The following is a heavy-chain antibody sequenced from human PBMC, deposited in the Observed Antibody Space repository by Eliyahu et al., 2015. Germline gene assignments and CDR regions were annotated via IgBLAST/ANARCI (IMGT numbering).Heavy chain of an antibody. Sequence: DLVESGGGLVQPGGSLRLSCATSGFTFSSYWMGWVRQAPGKGLEGVANIKRDGSDKYYADSVEGRFTISRDNARNSLYLQMNSLWGGDTAVYYCVRDDGSLTHDGPPIDWGQGTLVTVSS. J-gene: IGHJ4*02. CDR3: VRDDGSLTHDGPPID. CDR1: GFTFSSYW. V-gene: IGHV3-7*03. D-gene: IGHD3-10*01. CDR2: IKRDGSDK.